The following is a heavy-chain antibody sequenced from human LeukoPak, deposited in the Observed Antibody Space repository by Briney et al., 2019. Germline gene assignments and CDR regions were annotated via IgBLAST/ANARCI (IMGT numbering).Heavy chain of an antibody. CDR1: GGSISSSYYY. D-gene: IGHD4-17*01. CDR2: IFYSGST. Sequence: SETLSLTRTVSGGSISSSYYYWGWIRQPPGKGLEWIGSIFYSGSTYYNPSLKSRVTISLDTSKNQFSLRLSSVTAADTAVYYCARHSAVTTFIFDYWGQGNPFTVSS. V-gene: IGHV4-39*01. CDR3: ARHSAVTTFIFDY. J-gene: IGHJ4*02.